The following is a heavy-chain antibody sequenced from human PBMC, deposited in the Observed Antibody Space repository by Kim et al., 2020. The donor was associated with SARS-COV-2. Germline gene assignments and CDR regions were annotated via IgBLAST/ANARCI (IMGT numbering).Heavy chain of an antibody. CDR3: ARDGVLSYTSSWDY. V-gene: IGHV3-7*03. D-gene: IGHD6-13*01. J-gene: IGHJ4*02. Sequence: GGSLRLSCAASDFTFSRYWMSWVRQAPGKGLEWVANIKEDGGVKQYVGSVKGRFTISRDNAKDSLYLQMNSLRADDMAVYYCARDGVLSYTSSWDYWGRGTLVSVSS. CDR1: DFTFSRYW. CDR2: IKEDGGVK.